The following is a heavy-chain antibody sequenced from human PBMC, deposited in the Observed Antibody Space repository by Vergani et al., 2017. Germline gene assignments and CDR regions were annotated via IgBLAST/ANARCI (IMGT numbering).Heavy chain of an antibody. J-gene: IGHJ4*02. Sequence: QVQLVQSGSELKKPGASVKVSCEAPGYTFTDYAMTWVRQAPGQGLEWMGWINTNTGNPTYAQGFTGRFVFSLDTSVSTADLQINSLKAEDTAVYYCAGDNWSDSDWLFDYWGQGTLVTVSS. CDR2: INTNTGNP. CDR3: AGDNWSDSDWLFDY. D-gene: IGHD3-9*01. V-gene: IGHV7-4-1*02. CDR1: GYTFTDYA.